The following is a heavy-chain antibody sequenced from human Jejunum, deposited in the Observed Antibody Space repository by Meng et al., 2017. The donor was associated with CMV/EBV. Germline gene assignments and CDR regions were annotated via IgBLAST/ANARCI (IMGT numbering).Heavy chain of an antibody. Sequence: CAASGFTFHAYTMNWVRQAPGKGLEWVSSISSSNTYIYYADSVKGRFTISRDNAKNSLYLQMNNLRADDTAVYYCAREGYQRWFDPWGQGTLVTVSS. D-gene: IGHD6-25*01. CDR2: ISSSNTYI. V-gene: IGHV3-21*01. CDR3: AREGYQRWFDP. CDR1: GFTFHAYT. J-gene: IGHJ5*02.